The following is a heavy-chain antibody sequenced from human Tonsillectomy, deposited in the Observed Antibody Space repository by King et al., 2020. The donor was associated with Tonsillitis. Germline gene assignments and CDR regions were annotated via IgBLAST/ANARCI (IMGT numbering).Heavy chain of an antibody. Sequence: QVQLVESGGGLVKPGGSLRLSCAASGFTFSDYYMSWIRQAPGKGLEWVSYISSGSSYTNYADSVKGRFTISRDNAKNSLYLQMNSLRAEDTAVYYCAREDLVAVPAAGYRDVWGKGTTVTVSS. D-gene: IGHD2-2*01. V-gene: IGHV3-11*06. CDR3: AREDLVAVPAAGYRDV. CDR2: ISSGSSYT. J-gene: IGHJ6*04. CDR1: GFTFSDYY.